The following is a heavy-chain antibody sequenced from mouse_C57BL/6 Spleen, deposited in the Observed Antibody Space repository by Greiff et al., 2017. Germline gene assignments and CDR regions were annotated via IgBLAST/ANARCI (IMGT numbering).Heavy chain of an antibody. CDR1: GYTFTSYW. CDR2: IHPNSGST. V-gene: IGHV1-64*01. D-gene: IGHD1-1*01. CDR3: ARSLYGSTYFDY. J-gene: IGHJ2*01. Sequence: QVQLQQPGAELVKPGASVKLSRKASGYTFTSYWMHWVKQRPGQGLEWIGMIHPNSGSTNYNEKFKSKATLTVDKSSSTAYMQLSSLTSEDSAVYYCARSLYGSTYFDYWGQGTTLTVSS.